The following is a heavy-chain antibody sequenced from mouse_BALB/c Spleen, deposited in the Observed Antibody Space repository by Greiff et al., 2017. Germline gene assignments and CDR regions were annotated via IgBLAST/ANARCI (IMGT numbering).Heavy chain of an antibody. CDR3: ARNYYGNYHYAMDY. Sequence: ESGPGLVKPSQSLSLTCTVTGYSITSDYAWNWIRQFPGNKLEWMGYISYSGSTSYNPSLKSRISITRDTSKNQFFLQLNSVTTEDTATYYCARNYYGNYHYAMDYWGQGTSVTVSS. V-gene: IGHV3-2*02. CDR2: ISYSGST. J-gene: IGHJ4*01. D-gene: IGHD2-1*01. CDR1: GYSITSDYA.